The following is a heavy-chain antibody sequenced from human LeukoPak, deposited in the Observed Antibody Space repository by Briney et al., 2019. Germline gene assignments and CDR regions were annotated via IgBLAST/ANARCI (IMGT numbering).Heavy chain of an antibody. V-gene: IGHV1-2*02. Sequence: ASVKVSCEASGYTFTGYYMHWVRQAPGQGLEWMGWINPNSGGTNYAQKLQGRVTMTTDTSTSTAYMELRSLRSDDTAVYYCARAATIVGATHDWFDPWGQGTLVTVSS. CDR3: ARAATIVGATHDWFDP. CDR1: GYTFTGYY. J-gene: IGHJ5*02. CDR2: INPNSGGT. D-gene: IGHD1-26*01.